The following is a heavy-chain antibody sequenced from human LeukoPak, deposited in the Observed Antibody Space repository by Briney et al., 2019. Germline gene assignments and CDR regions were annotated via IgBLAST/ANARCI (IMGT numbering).Heavy chain of an antibody. CDR1: GYTLTELS. D-gene: IGHD3-10*01. CDR2: FDPEDGET. V-gene: IGHV1-24*01. Sequence: GASVKVSCKVSGYTLTELSMHWVRQAPGKGLEWMGSFDPEDGETIYAQKFQGRVTIAEDTSTDTAYMELSSLRSEDTAVYYCAISGSLANYYYYGMDVWGQGTTVTVSS. J-gene: IGHJ6*02. CDR3: AISGSLANYYYYGMDV.